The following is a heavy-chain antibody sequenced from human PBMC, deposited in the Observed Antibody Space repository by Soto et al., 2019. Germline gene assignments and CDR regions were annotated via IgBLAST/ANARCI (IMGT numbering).Heavy chain of an antibody. J-gene: IGHJ3*02. CDR2: ISVTGGRT. CDR3: AKAGGYMYEGFDI. V-gene: IGHV3-23*01. D-gene: IGHD6-13*01. Sequence: GSLRLSCAASGFTFSSYTMTWVRQAPGKGLEWVSGISVTGGRTYYADSVKGRFTISRDDSKNTLSLEINSLRGDDTAVYYCAKAGGYMYEGFDIWGQGTMVTVSS. CDR1: GFTFSSYT.